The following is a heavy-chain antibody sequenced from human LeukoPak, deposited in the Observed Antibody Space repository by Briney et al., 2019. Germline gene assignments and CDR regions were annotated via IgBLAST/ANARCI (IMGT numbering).Heavy chain of an antibody. V-gene: IGHV4-59*01. CDR1: GGSISSYY. D-gene: IGHD3-22*01. Sequence: SETLSLTCTVSGGSISSYYWSWIRQPPGKGREGIGYIYYSGSTNYNPSLKSRVTISVDTSKNQFSLKLSSVTAADTAVYYCARGEDSSGYYYDYWGQGTLVTVSS. CDR3: ARGEDSSGYYYDY. CDR2: IYYSGST. J-gene: IGHJ4*02.